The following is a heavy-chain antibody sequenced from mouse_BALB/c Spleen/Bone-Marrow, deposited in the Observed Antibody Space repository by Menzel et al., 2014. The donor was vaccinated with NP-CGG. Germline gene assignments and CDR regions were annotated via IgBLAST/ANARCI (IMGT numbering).Heavy chain of an antibody. CDR3: ARVLYYGNYDSFAY. Sequence: VQLQQSGAELVRSGASVKLSCTASGFNIKDYYMHWVKQRPEQGLEWIGWIDPENGDTEYAPKFQGKATMTADTSSNTAYLQLSSLTSEDTAVYYCARVLYYGNYDSFAYWGQGTLVTVSA. CDR1: GFNIKDYY. V-gene: IGHV14-4*02. CDR2: IDPENGDT. J-gene: IGHJ3*01. D-gene: IGHD2-1*01.